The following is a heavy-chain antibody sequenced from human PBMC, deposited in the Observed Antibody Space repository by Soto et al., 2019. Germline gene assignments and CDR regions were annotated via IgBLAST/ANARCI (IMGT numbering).Heavy chain of an antibody. CDR1: GYTFTSYD. V-gene: IGHV1-8*01. D-gene: IGHD3-10*01. CDR2: MNPNSGNT. J-gene: IGHJ3*02. Sequence: ASVKVSCKASGYTFTSYDINWVRQATGQGLEWMGWMNPNSGNTGYAQKFQGRVTMTRNTSISTAYMELRSLRSDDTAVYYCARVRRYRITMVRGVPDAFDIWGQGTMVTV. CDR3: ARVRRYRITMVRGVPDAFDI.